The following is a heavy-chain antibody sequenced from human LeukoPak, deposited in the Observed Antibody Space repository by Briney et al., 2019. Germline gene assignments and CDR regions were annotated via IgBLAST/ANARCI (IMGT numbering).Heavy chain of an antibody. Sequence: PGGSLRLSCAASGFIVSSNYMTWVRQAPGKGLEWVSVIDAGGRTYYADSVKGRFTISRDNSKNTLYLQMNSLRAEDTAVYYCARDRSGGFYMDVWGKGTTVTISS. V-gene: IGHV3-53*01. CDR3: ARDRSGGFYMDV. J-gene: IGHJ6*03. CDR2: IDAGGRT. CDR1: GFIVSSNY. D-gene: IGHD2-15*01.